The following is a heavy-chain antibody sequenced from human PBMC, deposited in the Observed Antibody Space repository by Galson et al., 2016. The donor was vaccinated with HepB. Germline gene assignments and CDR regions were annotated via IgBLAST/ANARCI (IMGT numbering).Heavy chain of an antibody. V-gene: IGHV1-3*01. D-gene: IGHD3-16*01. J-gene: IGHJ5*02. Sequence: SVKVSCKASGYTFTNFAMHWVRQAPGQRLEWMGGINAGNGNTKYSQNLQGRVTITRDTAARTGYMELSSLRSEDTAVYYCARDTFWGMFDPWGQGTLVTVSS. CDR3: ARDTFWGMFDP. CDR1: GYTFTNFA. CDR2: INAGNGNT.